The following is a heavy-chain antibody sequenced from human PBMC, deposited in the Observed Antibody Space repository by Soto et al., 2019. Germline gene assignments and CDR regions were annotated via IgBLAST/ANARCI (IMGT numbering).Heavy chain of an antibody. J-gene: IGHJ6*02. CDR2: IYPADSDP. CDR1: GYNFINYY. V-gene: IGHV5-51*01. CDR3: ARRVYYYYGMDV. Sequence: GESLTISCEGSGYNFINYYITWVRQMPGKGLEWMGIIYPADSDPIYSPSFQGQVTISADKSISTAYLQRSSLKASDTAMYYCARRVYYYYGMDVWGQGTTVTVSS.